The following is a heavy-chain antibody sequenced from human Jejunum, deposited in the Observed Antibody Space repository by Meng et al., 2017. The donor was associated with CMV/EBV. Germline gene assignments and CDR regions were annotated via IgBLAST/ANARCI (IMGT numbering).Heavy chain of an antibody. V-gene: IGHV3-7*01. J-gene: IGHJ4*02. CDR2: ISRDVSKD. Sequence: SYMMSWVRQAPGKGPEWVASISRDVSKDSYVDSVKGRFTISRDNAKTSLFLELSSLRAEDTAVYYCARTISVSVAGAVVPGESDSWGQGTQVTVSS. CDR3: ARTISVSVAGAVVPGESDS. CDR1: SYM. D-gene: IGHD2-15*01.